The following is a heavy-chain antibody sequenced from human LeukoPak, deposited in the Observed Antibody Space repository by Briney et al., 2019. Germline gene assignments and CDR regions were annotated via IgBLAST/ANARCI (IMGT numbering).Heavy chain of an antibody. J-gene: IGHJ4*02. CDR2: IYYSGST. CDR3: ARQEGPSSSWYYFDY. D-gene: IGHD6-13*01. CDR1: GGSINSYY. Sequence: SETLSLTCTVSGGSINSYYWSWIRQPPGKGLEWIGYIYYSGSTNYNPSLKSRVTISVDTSKNQFSLRLSSVTAADTAVYYCARQEGPSSSWYYFDYWGQGTLVTVSS. V-gene: IGHV4-59*08.